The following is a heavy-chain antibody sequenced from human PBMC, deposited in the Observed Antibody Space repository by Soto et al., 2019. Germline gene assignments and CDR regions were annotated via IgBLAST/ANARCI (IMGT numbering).Heavy chain of an antibody. J-gene: IGHJ4*02. Sequence: PGGSLPLSCAGSGFAFRSYNMNWVRQPPGKGLEWVASISSGSSNIYYADSVKGRFTISRDNAKDSLYLQMDSLRAEDSAVYYCASATVVAGTFDFWGQGTLLTVSS. CDR3: ASATVVAGTFDF. CDR2: ISSGSSNI. CDR1: GFAFRSYN. V-gene: IGHV3-21*01. D-gene: IGHD2-15*01.